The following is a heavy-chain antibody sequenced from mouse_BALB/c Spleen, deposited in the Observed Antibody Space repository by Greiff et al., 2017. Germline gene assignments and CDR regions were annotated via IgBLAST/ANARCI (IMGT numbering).Heavy chain of an antibody. CDR2: ISSGSSTI. Sequence: EVMLVESGGGLVQPGGSRKLSCAASGFTFRSFGMHWVRQAPEKGLEWVAYISSGSSTIYYADTVKGRFTISRDNPKNTLFLQMTSLRSEDTAMYYCARSYGNYYAMDYWGQGTSVTVSS. J-gene: IGHJ4*01. V-gene: IGHV5-17*02. D-gene: IGHD2-1*01. CDR1: GFTFRSFG. CDR3: ARSYGNYYAMDY.